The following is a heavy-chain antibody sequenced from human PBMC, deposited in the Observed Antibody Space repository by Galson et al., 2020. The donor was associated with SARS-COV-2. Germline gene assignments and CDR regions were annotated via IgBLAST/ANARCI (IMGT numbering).Heavy chain of an antibody. D-gene: IGHD4-17*01. Sequence: SETLSLTCTVSGGSISSGGYYWHWIRQHPGKGLEWIGNIYYTGSTDYNPSLKSRVTISLDTSKNQFSLKLSSVTAADTAVYYCAGRHYGDSWYFDHWGQGTPVTVSS. V-gene: IGHV4-31*03. J-gene: IGHJ4*02. CDR1: GGSISSGGYY. CDR3: AGRHYGDSWYFDH. CDR2: IYYTGST.